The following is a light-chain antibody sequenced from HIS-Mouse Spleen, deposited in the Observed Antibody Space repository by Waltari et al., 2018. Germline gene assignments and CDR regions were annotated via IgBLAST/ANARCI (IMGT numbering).Light chain of an antibody. V-gene: IGLV2-14*02. CDR1: SSDVGSYNL. J-gene: IGLJ2*01. CDR3: AAWDDSLSGHVV. Sequence: QSALTQPASVSGSPGQSITISCTGTSSDVGSYNLVSWYQQHPGKAPKLLIYRNNQRPSGVPDRFSGSKSGTSASLAISGLRSEDEADYYCAAWDDSLSGHVVFGGGTKLTVL. CDR2: RNN.